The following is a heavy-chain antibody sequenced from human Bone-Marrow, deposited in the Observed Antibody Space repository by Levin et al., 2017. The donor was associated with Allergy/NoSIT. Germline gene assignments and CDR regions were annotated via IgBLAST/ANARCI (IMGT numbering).Heavy chain of an antibody. CDR2: IIPIFGAA. J-gene: IGHJ4*02. V-gene: IGHV1-69*13. CDR3: VTDLTQVGFDY. Sequence: VASVKVSCKSSGGTFSTYPVSWVRQAPGQGLEWMGGIIPIFGAANYAQKFRGRVTVTADESTSTVYMELTGLTSEDTAMYYCVTDLTQVGFDYWGQGTLVTVSS. D-gene: IGHD1-26*01. CDR1: GGTFSTYP.